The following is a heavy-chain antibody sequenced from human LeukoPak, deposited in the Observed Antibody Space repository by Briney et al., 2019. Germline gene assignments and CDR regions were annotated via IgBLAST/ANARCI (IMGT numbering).Heavy chain of an antibody. D-gene: IGHD3-22*01. CDR3: ARDSSLFYDSIGYYPYYFDY. CDR1: GYTFTSYG. J-gene: IGHJ4*02. CDR2: ISAYNGNT. V-gene: IGHV1-18*01. Sequence: ASVKASCKASGYTFTSYGISWVRQAPGQGLEWMGWISAYNGNTNYAQKLQGRVTMTTDTSTSTAYMELRSLRSDDTAVYYCARDSSLFYDSIGYYPYYFDYWGQGTLVTVSS.